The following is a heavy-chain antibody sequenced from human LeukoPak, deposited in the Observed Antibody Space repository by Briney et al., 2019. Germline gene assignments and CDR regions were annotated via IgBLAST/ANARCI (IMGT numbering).Heavy chain of an antibody. CDR1: GGSLGRSGYY. CDR3: ARDHMIEPYGMDV. D-gene: IGHD3-16*01. CDR2: IYYSGTT. J-gene: IGHJ6*02. V-gene: IGHV4-31*03. Sequence: SETLSLTCTVSGGSLGRSGYYWSWIRQHPGRGLEWIGFIYYSGTTYYNPSLRSRVTMSIDTSKNQFSLKLSSVTAADTAVYYCARDHMIEPYGMDVWGQGTTVTVSS.